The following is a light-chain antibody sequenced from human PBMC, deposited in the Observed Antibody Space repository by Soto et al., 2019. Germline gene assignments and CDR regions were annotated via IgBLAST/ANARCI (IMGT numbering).Light chain of an antibody. CDR2: GAS. CDR3: HQYGTAPLT. V-gene: IGKV3-20*01. J-gene: IGKJ3*01. Sequence: EIVMTQSPATLSVSPGERATLSCRASQSVAANYIAWYQQKRGQAPRLLIYGASSRATGIPDRFSGSGSGTDFTLTISRLEPEDFSVYYCHQYGTAPLTFGPGAKVDIK. CDR1: QSVAANY.